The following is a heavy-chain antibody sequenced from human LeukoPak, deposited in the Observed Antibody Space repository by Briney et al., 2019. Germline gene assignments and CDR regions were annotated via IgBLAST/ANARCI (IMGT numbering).Heavy chain of an antibody. V-gene: IGHV3-7*01. CDR1: GFTFSIHW. Sequence: PGRSLRLSCAASGFTFSIHWMSWVRQAPGKGLEWVANIKQDGNEKYYVDSVKGRFTISRDNAKNSLYLQMNSLRAEDTAVYYCGRDSGSGNYKYFDYWGQGTVVTVSS. J-gene: IGHJ4*02. CDR3: GRDSGSGNYKYFDY. CDR2: IKQDGNEK. D-gene: IGHD3-3*01.